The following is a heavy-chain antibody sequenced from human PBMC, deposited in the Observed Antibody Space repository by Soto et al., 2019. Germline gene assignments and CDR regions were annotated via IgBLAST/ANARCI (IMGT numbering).Heavy chain of an antibody. Sequence: SETLSLTCTVSGGSISSYYWSWIRQPAGKGLEWIGRIYTSGSTNYNPSLKSRVTMSVDTSKNQFSLKLSSVTAADTAVYYCAAWPLEYDILTGYDYWGQGTLVTVSS. J-gene: IGHJ4*02. D-gene: IGHD3-9*01. CDR2: IYTSGST. CDR1: GGSISSYY. CDR3: AAWPLEYDILTGYDY. V-gene: IGHV4-4*07.